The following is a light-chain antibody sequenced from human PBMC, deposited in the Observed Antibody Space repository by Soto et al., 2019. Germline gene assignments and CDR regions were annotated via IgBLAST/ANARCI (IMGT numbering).Light chain of an antibody. CDR3: SSFSSSTTLYV. Sequence: QSVLTQPRSVSGSPGQTVTISCTGTSSDVGGYKYVSWYQQHPGKAPKLTIYDVSKRPSGVPDRFSGSKSGNTASLTIYGLQAEDEADYYCSSFSSSTTLYVFGTGTKVTVL. CDR1: SSDVGGYKY. CDR2: DVS. V-gene: IGLV2-11*01. J-gene: IGLJ1*01.